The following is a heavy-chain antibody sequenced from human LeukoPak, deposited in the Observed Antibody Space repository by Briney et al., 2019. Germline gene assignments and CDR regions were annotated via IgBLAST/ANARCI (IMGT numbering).Heavy chain of an antibody. Sequence: GGSLRLSCAASGFTVSNNYMSWVRQAPGKGLEWVSIIDTGVNKYYADSVKGRFTMSRENSKNTLYLQMTSLRAEETAVYYCARDLNYWGQGTLVTVSS. J-gene: IGHJ4*02. CDR3: ARDLNY. CDR2: IDTGVNK. V-gene: IGHV3-53*01. CDR1: GFTVSNNY.